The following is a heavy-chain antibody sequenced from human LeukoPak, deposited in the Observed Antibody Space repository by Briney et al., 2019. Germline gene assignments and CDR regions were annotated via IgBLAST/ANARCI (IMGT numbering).Heavy chain of an antibody. V-gene: IGHV4-59*08. CDR2: IYYSGST. D-gene: IGHD6-13*01. CDR1: GGSISSYY. Sequence: SETLSLTCTVSGGSISSYYWSWIRQPPGKGLEWIGYIYYSGSTDYNPSLKSRVTISVDTSKNQFSLKLSSVTAADTAVYYCARLGSSWRLDYWGQGTLVTVSS. J-gene: IGHJ4*02. CDR3: ARLGSSWRLDY.